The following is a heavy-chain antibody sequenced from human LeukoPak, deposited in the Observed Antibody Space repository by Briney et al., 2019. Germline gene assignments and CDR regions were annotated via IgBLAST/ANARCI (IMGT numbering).Heavy chain of an antibody. D-gene: IGHD1-26*01. V-gene: IGHV3-48*04. J-gene: IGHJ4*02. CDR3: ASHQWELLTSYFDY. Sequence: PGGSLRLSCAASGFTFSSYAMSWVRQAPGKGLEWVSYISGSGSTIYYADSVKGQFTISRDNAKNSLYLQMNSLRAEDTAVYYCASHQWELLTSYFDYWGQGTLVTVSS. CDR1: GFTFSSYA. CDR2: ISGSGSTI.